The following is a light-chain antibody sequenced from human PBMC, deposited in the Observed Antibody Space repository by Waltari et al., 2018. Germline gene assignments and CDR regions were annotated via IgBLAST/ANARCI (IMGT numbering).Light chain of an antibody. V-gene: IGKV4-1*01. CDR1: QSVLYSPNHKNY. J-gene: IGKJ1*01. Sequence: DIVMTQSPDSLAVSLGERATINCKSSQSVLYSPNHKNYLAWYQQKPGQPPKLLIYWASTRESGVPDRFSGSGSGTDFTLTISSLQAEDVAVYYCQQYYSTPPAFGQGTKVEIK. CDR3: QQYYSTPPA. CDR2: WAS.